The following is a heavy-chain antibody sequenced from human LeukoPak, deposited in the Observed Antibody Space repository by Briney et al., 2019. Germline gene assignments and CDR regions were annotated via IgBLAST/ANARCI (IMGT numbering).Heavy chain of an antibody. CDR3: ARELRPKYSSSWYASYYMDV. CDR1: GGTFSSSA. V-gene: IGHV1-69*05. J-gene: IGHJ6*03. D-gene: IGHD6-13*01. Sequence: SVKVSSKASGGTFSSSAISWVRQAPGQGLEWMGGIIPIFGTANYAQKFQGRVTITTDESTSTAYMELSSLRSEDTAVYYCARELRPKYSSSWYASYYMDVWGKGTTVTVSS. CDR2: IIPIFGTA.